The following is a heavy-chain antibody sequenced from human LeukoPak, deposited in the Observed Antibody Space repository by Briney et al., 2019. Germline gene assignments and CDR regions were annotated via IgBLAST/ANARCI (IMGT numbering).Heavy chain of an antibody. Sequence: PSETLSLTCTVSGGSISSYFWIWIRQPPGKGLEWIGYIYYSGNTNSNPSLKSRVTISVDTSKNQFSLKLRSVTAADTAVYYCAEAREFSSSSGRAYYFDFWGQGTLVTVSS. V-gene: IGHV4-59*01. CDR1: GGSISSYF. J-gene: IGHJ4*02. D-gene: IGHD6-6*01. CDR2: IYYSGNT. CDR3: AEAREFSSSSGRAYYFDF.